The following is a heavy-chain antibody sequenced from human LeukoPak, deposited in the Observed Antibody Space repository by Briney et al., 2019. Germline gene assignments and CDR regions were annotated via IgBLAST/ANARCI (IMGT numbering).Heavy chain of an antibody. Sequence: PGGSLRLSCAASGFTFSRYAMSWVRQAPGKGLEWVSVISGSGSSTYHADSVKGRFTISRDNSKNTLYLQMNSLRAEDTAVYYCAKVSYHYYGSGSYVLDYWGQGTLVTVSS. CDR1: GFTFSRYA. D-gene: IGHD3-10*01. V-gene: IGHV3-23*01. CDR3: AKVSYHYYGSGSYVLDY. J-gene: IGHJ4*02. CDR2: ISGSGSST.